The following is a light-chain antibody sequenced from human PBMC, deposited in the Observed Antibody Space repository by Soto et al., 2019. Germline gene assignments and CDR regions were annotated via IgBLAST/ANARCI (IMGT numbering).Light chain of an antibody. CDR1: QRLSNN. J-gene: IGKJ1*01. Sequence: EMVMTQSPATMSVSPGARATLSCRAIQRLSNNLAWYQQKPGQAPRLLIYGASTRATVIPARFSGSGSGTEFTLTICSLQSEDFAVYYCHQYNNWAQMFGQGTKVEIK. CDR3: HQYNNWAQM. V-gene: IGKV3-15*01. CDR2: GAS.